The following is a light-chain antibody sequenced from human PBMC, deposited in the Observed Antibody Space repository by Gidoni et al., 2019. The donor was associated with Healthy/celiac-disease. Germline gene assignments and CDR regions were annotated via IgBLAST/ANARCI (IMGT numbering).Light chain of an antibody. CDR2: DDS. V-gene: IGLV3-21*02. Sequence: SYVLTQPPSVSVAPGQTARITCWGNNIGSKSVHWYQQQPGQAPVLVVYDDSDRPSGIPERFSGSNSGNTATLTISRVEAGDEADYYCQVWDSSSDQGVVFGGGTKLTVL. CDR3: QVWDSSSDQGVV. J-gene: IGLJ2*01. CDR1: NIGSKS.